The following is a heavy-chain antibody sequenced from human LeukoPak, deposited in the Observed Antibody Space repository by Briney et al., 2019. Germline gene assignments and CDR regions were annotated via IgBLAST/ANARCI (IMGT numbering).Heavy chain of an antibody. J-gene: IGHJ4*02. D-gene: IGHD6-19*01. CDR2: INPNSGGT. CDR3: ARGGYKQWLPCDY. V-gene: IGHV1-2*02. Sequence: ASVKVSCKASGGTFSSYAISWVRQAPGQGLEWMGWINPNSGGTNYAQKFQGRVTMTRDTSISTAYMELSRLRSDDTAVYYCARGGYKQWLPCDYWGQGTLVTVSS. CDR1: GGTFSSYA.